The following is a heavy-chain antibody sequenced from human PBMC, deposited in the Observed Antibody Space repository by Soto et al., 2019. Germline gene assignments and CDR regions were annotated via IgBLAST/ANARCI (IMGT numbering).Heavy chain of an antibody. V-gene: IGHV1-69*02. CDR2: IIPILGIA. Sequence: QVQLVQSGAEVKKPGSSVKVSCKASGGTFSSYTISWVRQAPGQGLEWMGRIIPILGIANYAQKFQGRVTITPDKATSTAYMELSSLRSEDTAVYYCARGSSGDYVHWGQGTLVTVSS. CDR1: GGTFSSYT. CDR3: ARGSSGDYVH. J-gene: IGHJ4*02. D-gene: IGHD4-17*01.